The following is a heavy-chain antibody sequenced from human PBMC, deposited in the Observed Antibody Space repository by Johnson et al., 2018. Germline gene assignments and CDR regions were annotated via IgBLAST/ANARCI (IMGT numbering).Heavy chain of an antibody. V-gene: IGHV3-9*01. J-gene: IGHJ6*02. D-gene: IGHD3-9*01. Sequence: VQLVQSGGGLVQPGRTMRLSCAASGFTFDDYAMHWVRPAPGKGLEGGAGISWNSGSIGYADPVKGRFPLSRDKAKNSLYLHMKRLRAEETSLYCCTKDVNYAIFRGDGMDVWGQGTTVTVSS. CDR3: TKDVNYAIFRGDGMDV. CDR2: ISWNSGSI. CDR1: GFTFDDYA.